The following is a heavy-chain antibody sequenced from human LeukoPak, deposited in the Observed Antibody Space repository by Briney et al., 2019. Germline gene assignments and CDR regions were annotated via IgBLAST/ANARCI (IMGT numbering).Heavy chain of an antibody. CDR3: ARSAVADTSSAYYFGY. CDR1: GYTFITYD. D-gene: IGHD6-19*01. J-gene: IGHJ4*02. V-gene: IGHV1-18*01. CDR2: ISAYNGNT. Sequence: ASVKVSCKASGYTFITYDISWVRQAPGQGLEWMGWISAYNGNTNYAQKLQGRVTMTTESSTNTAYMEPRSLRSDDTAVYYCARSAVADTSSAYYFGYWGQGTLVTVSS.